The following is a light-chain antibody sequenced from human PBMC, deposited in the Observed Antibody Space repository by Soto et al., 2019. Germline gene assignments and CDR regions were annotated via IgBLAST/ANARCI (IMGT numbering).Light chain of an antibody. CDR1: QNVNNY. CDR2: DTT. Sequence: IVLTQSPDTLSLSPGERATLSCRASQNVNNYVAWYQHKPGQSPRLLIDDTTTRATAIPGRFSGSGSGTDFTLTINSLEPEYFSVYDCQHLGNFGQGTRLEIK. V-gene: IGKV3-11*01. J-gene: IGKJ5*01. CDR3: QHLGN.